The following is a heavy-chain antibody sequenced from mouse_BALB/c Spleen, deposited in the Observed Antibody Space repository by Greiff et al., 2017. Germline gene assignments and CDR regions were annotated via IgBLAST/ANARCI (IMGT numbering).Heavy chain of an antibody. V-gene: IGHV5-12-2*01. CDR2: ISNGGGST. CDR3: ARTTMITRGVYYYAMDY. J-gene: IGHJ4*01. CDR1: GFTFSSYT. Sequence: EVMLVESGGGLVQPGGSLKLSCAASGFTFSSYTMSWVRQTPEKRLEWVAYISNGGGSTYYPDTVKGRFTISRDNAKNTLYLQMSSLKSEDTAMYYCARTTMITRGVYYYAMDYWGQGTSVTVSS. D-gene: IGHD2-4*01.